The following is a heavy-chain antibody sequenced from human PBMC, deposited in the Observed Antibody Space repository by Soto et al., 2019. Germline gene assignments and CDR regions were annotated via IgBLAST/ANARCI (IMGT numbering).Heavy chain of an antibody. Sequence: GESLKISCKGSGYDFTHYWIAWVRQTPAKGLEWMWVIYPCDSDTKYSPSFQGQVTISADKSIDTAYLQRSSLKASDNAIYYCARAVGYSDASDFDSLAHWGQGTLVTLSS. D-gene: IGHD3-9*01. CDR1: GYDFTHYW. CDR3: ARAVGYSDASDFDSLAH. CDR2: IYPCDSDT. J-gene: IGHJ4*02. V-gene: IGHV5-51*01.